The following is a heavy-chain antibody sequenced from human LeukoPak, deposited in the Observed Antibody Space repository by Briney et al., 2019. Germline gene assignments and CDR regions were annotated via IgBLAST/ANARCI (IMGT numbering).Heavy chain of an antibody. CDR3: AREGSGQYCSSTSCYLY. Sequence: SETLSLTCTVSGGSISSGSYYWSWIRQPAGKGLEWIGRIYTSGSTNYNPSLKSRVTISVDTSKNQFSLKLSSVTAADTAVYYCAREGSGQYCSSTSCYLYWGQGTLVTVSS. D-gene: IGHD2-2*01. CDR1: GGSISSGSYY. J-gene: IGHJ4*02. CDR2: IYTSGST. V-gene: IGHV4-61*02.